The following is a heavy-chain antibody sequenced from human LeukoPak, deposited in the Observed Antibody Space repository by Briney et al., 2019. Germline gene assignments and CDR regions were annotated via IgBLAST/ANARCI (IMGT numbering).Heavy chain of an antibody. J-gene: IGHJ6*02. Sequence: PGGSLRLSCAASGFTFSSYAMSWVRQAPGKGLEWVSAISGSGGDTYYAASVKGRFTISRDNSKNTPYLQMNSLRAQDTAVYYCAKARRPYYGMDVWGQGTTVTVSS. CDR3: AKARRPYYGMDV. V-gene: IGHV3-23*01. CDR2: ISGSGGDT. CDR1: GFTFSSYA.